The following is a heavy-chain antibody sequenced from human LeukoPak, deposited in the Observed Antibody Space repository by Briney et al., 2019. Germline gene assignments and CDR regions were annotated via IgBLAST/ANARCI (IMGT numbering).Heavy chain of an antibody. CDR3: ARDNFEAAVFSAYYYYMDV. CDR2: ISSSGSTI. D-gene: IGHD6-13*01. Sequence: GGSLRLSCAASGFTFSDYYMSWIRQAPGKGLEWVSYISSSGSTIYYADSVKGRFTISRDNAKNSLYLQMNSLRAEDTAVYYCARDNFEAAVFSAYYYYMDVWGKGTTVTVSS. J-gene: IGHJ6*03. CDR1: GFTFSDYY. V-gene: IGHV3-11*04.